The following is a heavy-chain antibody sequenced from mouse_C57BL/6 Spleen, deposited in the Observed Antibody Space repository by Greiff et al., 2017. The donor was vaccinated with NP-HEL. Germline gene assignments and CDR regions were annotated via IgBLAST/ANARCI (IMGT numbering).Heavy chain of an antibody. V-gene: IGHV5-17*01. CDR1: GFTFSDYG. CDR2: ISSGSSTI. D-gene: IGHD1-2*01. CDR3: ARQITTATRYFDV. J-gene: IGHJ1*03. Sequence: EVHLVESGGGLVKPGGSLKLSCAASGFTFSDYGMHWVRQAPEKGLEWVAYISSGSSTIYYADTVKGRFTISRDNAKNTLFLQMTSLRSEDTAMYYCARQITTATRYFDVWGTGTTVTVSS.